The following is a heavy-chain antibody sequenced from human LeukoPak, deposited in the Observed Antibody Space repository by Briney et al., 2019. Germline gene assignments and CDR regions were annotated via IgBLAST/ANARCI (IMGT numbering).Heavy chain of an antibody. CDR2: ISGSGGST. CDR1: GFTFSSYG. J-gene: IGHJ6*02. D-gene: IGHD2-2*01. V-gene: IGHV3-23*01. Sequence: GGSLRLSCAASGFTFSSYGMSWVRQAPGKGLEWVSAISGSGGSTYYADSVKGRFTISRDNYKNTLYLQMNSLRAEDTAVYYCAKIVVPAAIWVDYYYGMDVWGQGTTVTVSS. CDR3: AKIVVPAAIWVDYYYGMDV.